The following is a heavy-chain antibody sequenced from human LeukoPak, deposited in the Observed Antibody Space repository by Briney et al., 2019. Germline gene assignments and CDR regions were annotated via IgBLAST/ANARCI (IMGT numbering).Heavy chain of an antibody. D-gene: IGHD6-13*01. Sequence: GGSLRLSCAASGFTFSSYAMHWVRQAPGKGLEWVAVISYDGSNKYYADSVKGRFTISRDNSKNTLYLQMNSLRAEDTAVYYCARGEQLAQTYYFDYWGQGTLVAVSS. CDR1: GFTFSSYA. J-gene: IGHJ4*02. CDR2: ISYDGSNK. V-gene: IGHV3-30*04. CDR3: ARGEQLAQTYYFDY.